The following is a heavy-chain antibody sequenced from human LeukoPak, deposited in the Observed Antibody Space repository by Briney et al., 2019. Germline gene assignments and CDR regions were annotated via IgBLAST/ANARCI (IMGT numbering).Heavy chain of an antibody. CDR1: GVSFSSCAYY. V-gene: IGHV4-39*01. CDR2: IYYSGST. Sequence: PSETLRLSCAVSGVSFSSCAYYWVWIRQPPGKGLEWIGSIYYSGSTYYNPSLKSRVTISVDTSKNQFSLKLSSVTAADTAVYYCARHRYCTDGVCYLGPRAVGHWGQGTLVTVSS. CDR3: ARHRYCTDGVCYLGPRAVGH. J-gene: IGHJ4*02. D-gene: IGHD2-8*01.